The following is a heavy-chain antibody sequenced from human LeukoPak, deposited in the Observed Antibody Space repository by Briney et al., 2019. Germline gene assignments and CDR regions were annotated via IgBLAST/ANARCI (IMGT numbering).Heavy chain of an antibody. CDR3: ARGMRGDYKYYFDY. Sequence: ASVKVSCKASGYTFTGYHMHWVRQAPGQGLEWMGWINPNSGGTNYAQKFQGRVTMTRDTSISTAYMELSRLRSDDTAVYYCARGMRGDYKYYFDYWGQGTLVTVSS. J-gene: IGHJ4*02. CDR1: GYTFTGYH. CDR2: INPNSGGT. D-gene: IGHD4-17*01. V-gene: IGHV1-2*02.